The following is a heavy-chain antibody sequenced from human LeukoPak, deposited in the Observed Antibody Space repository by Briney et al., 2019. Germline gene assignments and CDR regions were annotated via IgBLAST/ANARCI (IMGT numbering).Heavy chain of an antibody. Sequence: PGGSLRLSCAASGFTFSSYWMSWVRQAPGKGLEWAANIKQDGSEKYYVDSVKGRFTISRDNAKNSLYLQMNSLRAEDTAVYYCAREVGSGGSLGFDYWGQGTLVTVSS. V-gene: IGHV3-7*01. CDR3: AREVGSGGSLGFDY. J-gene: IGHJ4*02. CDR2: IKQDGSEK. CDR1: GFTFSSYW. D-gene: IGHD2-15*01.